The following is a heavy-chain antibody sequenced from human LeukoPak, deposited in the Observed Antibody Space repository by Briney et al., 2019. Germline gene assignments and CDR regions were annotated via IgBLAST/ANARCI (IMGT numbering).Heavy chain of an antibody. V-gene: IGHV3-48*03. CDR1: GFTFSSYE. Sequence: GGSLRLSCAASGFTFSSYEMNWVRQGPGKGPEWVSYISSSGDTVFYGYSLNGRFTISRDNAKNSLYLQINNLRAEDTGVYYCARGGSFTSGSFFDSWGQGTLVTVSS. J-gene: IGHJ4*02. CDR3: ARGGSFTSGSFFDS. CDR2: ISSSGDTV. D-gene: IGHD1-26*01.